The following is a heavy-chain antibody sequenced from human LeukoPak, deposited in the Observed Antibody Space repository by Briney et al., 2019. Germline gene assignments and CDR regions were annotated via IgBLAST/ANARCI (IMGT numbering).Heavy chain of an antibody. V-gene: IGHV4-34*01. D-gene: IGHD3-10*01. CDR1: GGSFSGYY. CDR3: ARGRPDGSGSYYKFDP. CDR2: INYSGRT. J-gene: IGHJ5*02. Sequence: PSETLSLTCAVYGGSFSGYYWGWIRQPPGKGLEWIGSINYSGRTYYNPSLKSRVTISVNTSKKQFSLKLSSVTAADTAVYYCARGRPDGSGSYYKFDPWGQGTLVTVSS.